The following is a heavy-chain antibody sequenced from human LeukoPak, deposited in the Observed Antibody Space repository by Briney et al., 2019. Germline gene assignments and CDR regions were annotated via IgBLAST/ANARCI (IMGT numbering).Heavy chain of an antibody. CDR3: AKDGVDSARSVDY. Sequence: SVKLSCKPSGVTLSSYAISWVRQAPGQGLEWMGRIIPILGIANYAQKFQGRVTITADKSTSTAYMELSSLRSEDMAVYYCAKDGVDSARSVDYWGQGTLVTVSS. CDR1: GVTLSSYA. J-gene: IGHJ4*02. CDR2: IIPILGIA. V-gene: IGHV1-69*04. D-gene: IGHD2-21*01.